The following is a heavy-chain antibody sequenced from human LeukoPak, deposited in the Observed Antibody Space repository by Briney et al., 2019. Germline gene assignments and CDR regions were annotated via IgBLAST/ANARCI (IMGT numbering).Heavy chain of an antibody. V-gene: IGHV5-10-1*01. CDR1: GYSFTSYC. J-gene: IGHJ4*02. CDR3: ARHRRYGSKDY. CDR2: IDPSDSYT. D-gene: IGHD4-23*01. Sequence: GESLRISCMGAGYSFTSYCISLVRQMPGKGLEWMGRIDPSDSYTNYSPSFQGHVTISADKSISTAYLQWSSLKASDTAMYYCARHRRYGSKDYWGQGTLVTVSS.